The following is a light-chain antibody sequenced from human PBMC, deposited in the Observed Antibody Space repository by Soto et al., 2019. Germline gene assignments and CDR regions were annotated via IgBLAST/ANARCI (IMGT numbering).Light chain of an antibody. Sequence: DIQMTQSPSTLSASVGDRVTITCRASQSISSWLAGYQQKPGTAPKLLIYKASTLQSGVPSMFSGSGSGTEFTLTISSLQPDDFPTYYCQQYSDNWTFGQGTKVEIK. CDR3: QQYSDNWT. J-gene: IGKJ1*01. CDR1: QSISSW. CDR2: KAS. V-gene: IGKV1-5*03.